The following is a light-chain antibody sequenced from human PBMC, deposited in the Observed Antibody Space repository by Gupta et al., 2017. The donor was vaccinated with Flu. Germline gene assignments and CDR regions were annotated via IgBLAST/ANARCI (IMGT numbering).Light chain of an antibody. J-gene: IGLJ3*02. CDR1: SSSVGGYNY. Sequence: SALTQPASVSASPGQSITISCTGTSSSVGGYNYVSWYQQHPGTAPTLMIDEVNDRPAGVSNRSAGSKAGTTASLTIAGLHAEDAADYFCASYTTTSTWVFGGGTKLTVL. V-gene: IGLV2-14*01. CDR2: EVN. CDR3: ASYTTTSTWV.